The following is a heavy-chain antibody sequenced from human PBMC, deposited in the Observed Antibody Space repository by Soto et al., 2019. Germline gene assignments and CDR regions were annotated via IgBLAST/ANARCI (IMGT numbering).Heavy chain of an antibody. CDR2: MNPNSGNT. D-gene: IGHD3-10*01. Sequence: GASVKVSCKASGGTLSSYTFSWVRQATGQGLEWMGRMNPNSGNTGYAQKFQGRVTMTRNTSISTAYMELSSLRSEDTAVYYCARGYYYGSSRVDYWGQGTLVTVSS. V-gene: IGHV1-8*01. CDR1: GGTLSSYT. CDR3: ARGYYYGSSRVDY. J-gene: IGHJ4*02.